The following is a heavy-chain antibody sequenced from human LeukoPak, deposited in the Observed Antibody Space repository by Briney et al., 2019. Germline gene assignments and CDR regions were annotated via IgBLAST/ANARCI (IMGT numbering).Heavy chain of an antibody. J-gene: IGHJ4*02. CDR3: ARADYYDSSGYSIYYFDY. Sequence: SVKVSCKASGGTFSSHAISWVRQAPGQGLEWTGGIIPIFGTANYAQKFQGRVTITTDESASTAYMELSSLRSEDTAVYYCARADYYDSSGYSIYYFDYWGQGTLVTVSS. D-gene: IGHD3-22*01. CDR1: GGTFSSHA. V-gene: IGHV1-69*05. CDR2: IIPIFGTA.